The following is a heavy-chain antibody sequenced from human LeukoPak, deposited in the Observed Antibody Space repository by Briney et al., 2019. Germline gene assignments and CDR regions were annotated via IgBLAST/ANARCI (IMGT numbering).Heavy chain of an antibody. J-gene: IGHJ4*02. Sequence: GGSLRLSCAASGFTFSSYSMNWVRQAPGKGLEWVSSISSSSSYIYYADTVKGRFTISRDNAKNSLYLQMNSLRAEDTAVYYCARVQEVELDFDYWGQGTQVTVSS. CDR1: GFTFSSYS. D-gene: IGHD3-10*01. V-gene: IGHV3-21*01. CDR3: ARVQEVELDFDY. CDR2: ISSSSSYI.